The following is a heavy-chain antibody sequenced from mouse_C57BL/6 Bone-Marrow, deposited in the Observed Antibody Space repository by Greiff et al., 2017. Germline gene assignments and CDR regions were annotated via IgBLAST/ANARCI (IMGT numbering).Heavy chain of an antibody. CDR1: GYSITSGYY. D-gene: IGHD1-1*01. V-gene: IGHV3-6*01. J-gene: IGHJ1*03. CDR2: ISYDGSN. Sequence: DVQLQESGPGLVKPSQSLSLTCSVTGYSITSGYYWNWIRQFPGNKLEWMGYISYDGSNNYNPSLKNRISITRDTSKNQFFLKLNSVTTEDTATYYCARDYYGSSYSDVWGTGTTVTVSS. CDR3: ARDYYGSSYSDV.